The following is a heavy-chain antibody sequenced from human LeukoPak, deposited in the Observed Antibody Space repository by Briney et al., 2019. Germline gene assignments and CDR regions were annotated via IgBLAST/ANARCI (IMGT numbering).Heavy chain of an antibody. J-gene: IGHJ4*02. D-gene: IGHD3-22*01. V-gene: IGHV3-15*07. CDR1: GFTFSNAW. CDR2: IKSKTDGGTT. Sequence: NAGGSLRLSCAASGFTFSNAWMNWVRQAPGKGLEWVGRIKSKTDGGTTDYAAPVKGRFTISRDDSKNTLYLQMNSLKTGDTAVYYCTTDENYYDSSGYYYADYWGQGTLVTVSS. CDR3: TTDENYYDSSGYYYADY.